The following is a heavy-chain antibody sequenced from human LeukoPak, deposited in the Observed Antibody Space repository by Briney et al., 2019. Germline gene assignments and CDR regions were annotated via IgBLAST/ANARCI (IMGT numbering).Heavy chain of an antibody. CDR2: IYYSGST. D-gene: IGHD3-22*01. Sequence: MSSETLSLTCTVSGGSVSSGSYYWSWIRQPPGKGLEYIGYIYYSGSTNYNPSLKSRVTISVDTSRNQFSLKLSSVTAADTAVYYCARGGYYYDSSGYWGAFDIWGQGTMVTVSS. CDR3: ARGGYYYDSSGYWGAFDI. CDR1: GGSVSSGSYY. J-gene: IGHJ3*02. V-gene: IGHV4-61*01.